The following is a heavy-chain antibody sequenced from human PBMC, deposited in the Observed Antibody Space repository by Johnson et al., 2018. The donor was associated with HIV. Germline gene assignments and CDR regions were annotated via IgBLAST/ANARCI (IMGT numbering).Heavy chain of an antibody. CDR2: IYRGGST. J-gene: IGHJ3*02. V-gene: IGHV3-66*01. CDR1: GFTVSSDY. D-gene: IGHD6-13*01. Sequence: VQLVESGGGLVQPGGSLRLPCAASGFTVSSDYMNWVRQAPGKGLEWVSVIYRGGSTYYADSVKGRFTISSDNSKNTLYLQMNILRPDDTAVYYCARGLTGGGTRCAFDISGKGTIVTVSS. CDR3: ARGLTGGGTRCAFDI.